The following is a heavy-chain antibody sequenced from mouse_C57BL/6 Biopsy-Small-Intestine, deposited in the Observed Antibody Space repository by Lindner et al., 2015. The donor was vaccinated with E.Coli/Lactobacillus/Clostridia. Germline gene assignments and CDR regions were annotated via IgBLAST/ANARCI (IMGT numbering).Heavy chain of an antibody. V-gene: IGHV14-4*01. CDR1: GFNIKDDY. CDR3: TTGSNYYFDY. D-gene: IGHD2-5*01. Sequence: VQLQESGAELVRPGASVKLSCTASGFNIKDDYTHWVKQRPEQGLEWIGWIDPENGNTEYASKFQGKATITTDTSSNTAYLQLSSLTSEDTAVYYCTTGSNYYFDYWGQGTTLTVSS. CDR2: IDPENGNT. J-gene: IGHJ2*01.